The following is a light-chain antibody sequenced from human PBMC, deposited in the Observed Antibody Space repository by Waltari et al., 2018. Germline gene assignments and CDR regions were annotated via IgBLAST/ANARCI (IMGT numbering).Light chain of an antibody. CDR2: DND. CDR1: SPNIGNHY. CDR3: GTWDSSLTSVL. J-gene: IGLJ2*01. Sequence: QSVLTQPPSVSAAPAQSITISCSASSPNIGNHYLSWYQQLPGTAPKLLIYDNDKRPSGIPDRFSGSKSGTSATLGITGLRTGDEADYYCGTWDSSLTSVLFGGGTKLTVL. V-gene: IGLV1-51*01.